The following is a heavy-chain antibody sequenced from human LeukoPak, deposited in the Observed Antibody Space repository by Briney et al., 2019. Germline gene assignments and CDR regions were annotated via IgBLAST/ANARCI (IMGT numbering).Heavy chain of an antibody. CDR3: ARYSGGERDISLDI. V-gene: IGHV4-59*08. J-gene: IGHJ4*02. Sequence: SETLSLTCTVSGVSISSDSWSWIRQPPGKGLEWIGFINNRGTTSYNPSLKSRVTTSRDKSTNQFALKLSSVSAANTAVYYCARYSGGERDISLDIWGQGTLVTVSS. CDR1: GVSISSDS. D-gene: IGHD5-12*01. CDR2: INNRGTT.